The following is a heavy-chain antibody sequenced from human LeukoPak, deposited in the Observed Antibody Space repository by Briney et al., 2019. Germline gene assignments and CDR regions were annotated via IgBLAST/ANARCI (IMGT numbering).Heavy chain of an antibody. D-gene: IGHD2-15*01. V-gene: IGHV3-74*01. CDR3: GLGYCSGGLCYSRPWGY. Sequence: PGGSLRLSCAPSGFTFSIYWMHWVRQAPGKGLVWVSRIYNDGSSTNYADPGMGRFTISRDNAKNTLWLQMNSLRAEDTAVYYCGLGYCSGGLCYSRPWGYWGQGTLVTVSS. CDR1: GFTFSIYW. J-gene: IGHJ4*02. CDR2: IYNDGSST.